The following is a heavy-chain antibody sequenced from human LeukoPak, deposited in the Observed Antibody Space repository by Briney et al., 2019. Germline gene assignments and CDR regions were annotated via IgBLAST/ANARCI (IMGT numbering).Heavy chain of an antibody. D-gene: IGHD3-3*01. CDR1: GSSFTGYY. Sequence: LETLSLTCSVHGSSFTGYYWSWIRQPAGKGLEWIGRIYTSGSTNYNPSLKSRVTMSVDTSKNQFSLKLSSVTAADTAVYYCAREEGDFWSGYPDYWGQGTLVTVSS. CDR3: AREEGDFWSGYPDY. J-gene: IGHJ4*02. CDR2: IYTSGST. V-gene: IGHV4-4*07.